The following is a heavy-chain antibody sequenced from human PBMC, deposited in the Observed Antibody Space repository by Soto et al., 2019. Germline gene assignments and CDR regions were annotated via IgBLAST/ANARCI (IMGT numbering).Heavy chain of an antibody. CDR2: IYHSGST. Sequence: QVQLQESGPGLVKPSGTLSLTCAVSGGSISSGNWWSWVRQPPGKGLEWIGEIYHSGSTNYNPSLKSRVTISVDTSRNQFALKLRSVTAADTAVYSCARTPWDGYTGYYFDYWGQGTLVTVSS. D-gene: IGHD6-25*01. J-gene: IGHJ4*02. V-gene: IGHV4-4*02. CDR3: ARTPWDGYTGYYFDY. CDR1: GGSISSGNW.